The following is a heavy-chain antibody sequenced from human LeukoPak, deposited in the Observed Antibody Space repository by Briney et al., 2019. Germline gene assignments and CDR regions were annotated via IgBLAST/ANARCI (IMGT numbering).Heavy chain of an antibody. V-gene: IGHV3-48*01. Sequence: PGGSLRLSCAASGFTFSSYSMNWVRQAPGKGLEWVSYISSSGSTIYYADSVKGRFTISRDNAKNSPYLQMNSLRAEDTAVYYCAREQWLVRGFDYWGQGTLVTVSS. J-gene: IGHJ4*02. CDR1: GFTFSSYS. D-gene: IGHD6-19*01. CDR3: AREQWLVRGFDY. CDR2: ISSSGSTI.